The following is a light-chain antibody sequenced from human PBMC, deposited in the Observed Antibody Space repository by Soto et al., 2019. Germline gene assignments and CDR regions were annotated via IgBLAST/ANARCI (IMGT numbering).Light chain of an antibody. CDR1: QSISSTY. Sequence: EIVLTQSPGTLSLSPGERATLSCRASQSISSTYLAWYRQQSGQAPRLLIYAASSRATGIPDRFSGSGSGTDFTLTISRREPEDFAVYYGQQYFASSWTFGQGTRVEIK. J-gene: IGKJ1*01. V-gene: IGKV3-20*01. CDR3: QQYFASSWT. CDR2: AAS.